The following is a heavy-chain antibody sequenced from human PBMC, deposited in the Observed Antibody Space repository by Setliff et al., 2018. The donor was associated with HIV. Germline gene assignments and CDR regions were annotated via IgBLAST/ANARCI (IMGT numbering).Heavy chain of an antibody. D-gene: IGHD5-12*01. Sequence: SQTLSLTCTVSGGSFTTYYWSWLRQPPGKELEWIGYFYTSGSTNYNPSLKSRVTISIDTSKNQFSLKPNAVTAADTAVYYCALLEVPFIGAVSPPLWGQGNLVTVSS. J-gene: IGHJ4*02. CDR1: GGSFTTYY. CDR2: FYTSGST. CDR3: ALLEVPFIGAVSPPL. V-gene: IGHV4-4*09.